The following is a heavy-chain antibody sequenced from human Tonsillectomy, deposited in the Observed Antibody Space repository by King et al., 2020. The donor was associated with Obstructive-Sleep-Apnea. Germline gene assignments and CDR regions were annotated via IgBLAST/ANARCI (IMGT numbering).Heavy chain of an antibody. CDR3: AGKAVAGPGGAFDI. D-gene: IGHD6-19*01. Sequence: QLQESGPGLVKPSETLSLTCTVSGGSFSSSSYYWGWIRQPPGKGLEWIGSIYYSGSTYYNPSLKSRVTISVDTSKNQFSLKLSSVTAADTAVYYCAGKAVAGPGGAFDIWGQGTMVTVSS. J-gene: IGHJ3*02. V-gene: IGHV4-39*07. CDR1: GGSFSSSSYY. CDR2: IYYSGST.